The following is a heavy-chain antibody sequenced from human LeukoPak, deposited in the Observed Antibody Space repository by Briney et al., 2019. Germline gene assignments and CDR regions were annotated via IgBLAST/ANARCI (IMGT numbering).Heavy chain of an antibody. CDR3: ARGGKATVVTM. CDR2: IYSSGST. Sequence: SETLSLTCTVSGGSINSYYWSWIRQPTGKGLAWIGRIYSSGSTNYNPSLKSRVSMSVDTSKNQFSLKLTSVTAADTAVYYCARGGKATVVTMWGQGILVTVSS. D-gene: IGHD4-23*01. J-gene: IGHJ4*02. CDR1: GGSINSYY. V-gene: IGHV4-4*07.